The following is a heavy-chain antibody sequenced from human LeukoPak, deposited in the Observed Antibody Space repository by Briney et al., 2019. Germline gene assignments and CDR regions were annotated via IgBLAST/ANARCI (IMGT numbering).Heavy chain of an antibody. D-gene: IGHD2-21*02. CDR3: ARDWWGPDRTPAANWFDP. V-gene: IGHV1-2*06. CDR1: GFPLTAYY. CDR2: IYPNSGGS. J-gene: IGHJ5*02. Sequence: ASAKVSCKASGFPLTAYYIHWVRQAPGQGLEWMGRIYPNSGGSNYAQRFQGRVTMTWDTSIATVYMQLSRLTSDDTAVYYCARDWWGPDRTPAANWFDPWGQGTLVTVSS.